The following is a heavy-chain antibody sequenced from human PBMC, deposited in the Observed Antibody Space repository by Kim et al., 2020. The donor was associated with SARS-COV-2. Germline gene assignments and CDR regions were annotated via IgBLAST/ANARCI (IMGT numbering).Heavy chain of an antibody. CDR2: T. D-gene: IGHD3-10*01. J-gene: IGHJ6*02. Sequence: TYYADSVRGRFTISRDNSTNTLYLQMAGLGAEDTAVYYCARDVGDYNGMNNWGQGTTVTVSS. CDR3: ARDVGDYNGMNN. V-gene: IGHV3-53*01.